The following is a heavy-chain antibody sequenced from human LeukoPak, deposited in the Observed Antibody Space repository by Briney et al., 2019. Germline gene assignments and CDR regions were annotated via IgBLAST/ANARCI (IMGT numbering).Heavy chain of an antibody. V-gene: IGHV4-59*01. CDR2: IYYSGSA. Sequence: SETLSLTCTVSGGSISSYYWSWIRQPPGKGLEWIGYIYYSGSANYNPSLKSRVTISVDTSKNQFSLKLSSVTAADTALYYCASNTKRVWNTYYGMDVWGQGTTVTVSS. D-gene: IGHD1/OR15-1a*01. CDR3: ASNTKRVWNTYYGMDV. CDR1: GGSISSYY. J-gene: IGHJ6*02.